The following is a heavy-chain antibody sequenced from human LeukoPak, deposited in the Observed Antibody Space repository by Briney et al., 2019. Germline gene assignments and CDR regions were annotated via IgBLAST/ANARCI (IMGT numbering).Heavy chain of an antibody. CDR2: ISAYNGNT. Sequence: ASVKVSCKASGYTFTSYGINWVRQAPGQGLEWMGWISAYNGNTNYAQKLQGRVTMTTDTSTSTAYMELRSLRSDDTAVYYCARDIGGGGYSYGYSADYWGQGTLVTVSS. CDR3: ARDIGGGGYSYGYSADY. D-gene: IGHD5-18*01. V-gene: IGHV1-18*04. J-gene: IGHJ4*02. CDR1: GYTFTSYG.